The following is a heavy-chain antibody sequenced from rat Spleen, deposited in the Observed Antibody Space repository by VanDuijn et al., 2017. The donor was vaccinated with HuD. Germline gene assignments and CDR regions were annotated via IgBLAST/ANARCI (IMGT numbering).Heavy chain of an antibody. Sequence: EVQLVESGGGLVQPGRSLKLSCAASGFTFRNYGMAWVRQTLTRGLEWVASISTGGGNTYYRDSVKGRFTISRDNAKNTQYLQMDSLRSEDTATYYCTKRGGIPFDYWGQGVMVTVSS. V-gene: IGHV5S14*01. J-gene: IGHJ2*01. CDR2: ISTGGGNT. CDR3: TKRGGIPFDY. D-gene: IGHD1-11*01. CDR1: GFTFRNYG.